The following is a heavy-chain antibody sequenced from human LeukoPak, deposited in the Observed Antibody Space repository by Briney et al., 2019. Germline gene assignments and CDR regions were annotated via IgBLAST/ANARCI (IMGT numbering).Heavy chain of an antibody. Sequence: ASVKVSYKASGYTFISYDINWVRQATGQGLEWMGWMSPNSGNTGYAQKFQGRITMTKSISISTAYMELSDLESEDTAVYYCARTPPDYGIDYWGQGTLVTVSS. V-gene: IGHV1-8*01. CDR2: MSPNSGNT. CDR1: GYTFISYD. CDR3: ARTPPDYGIDY. J-gene: IGHJ4*02. D-gene: IGHD4-17*01.